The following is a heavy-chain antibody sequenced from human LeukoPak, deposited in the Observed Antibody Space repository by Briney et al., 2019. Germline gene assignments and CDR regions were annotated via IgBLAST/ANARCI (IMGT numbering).Heavy chain of an antibody. CDR3: AKDPGASVPGFYMDV. CDR2: IWSDGNNK. J-gene: IGHJ6*03. CDR1: GFTFRNYG. V-gene: IGHV3-30*02. D-gene: IGHD2-8*02. Sequence: GGSLRLSCAASGFTFRNYGMHWVRQATGKGLEWVSFIWSDGNNKFYADSVKGRFTISRDNPKNMLYLQMDSLRPEDTAVFYCAKDPGASVPGFYMDVWGKGTTVTVSS.